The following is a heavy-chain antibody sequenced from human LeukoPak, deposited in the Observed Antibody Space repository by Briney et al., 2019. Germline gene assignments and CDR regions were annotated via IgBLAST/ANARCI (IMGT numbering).Heavy chain of an antibody. CDR2: IYSGGTT. V-gene: IGHV3-66*01. D-gene: IGHD6-6*01. CDR1: GFSVNSNH. J-gene: IGHJ4*02. CDR3: ARDGTSFHFDY. Sequence: PGGSLRLSCAASGFSVNSNHMNWVRQAPGKGLEWVSIIYSGGTTHYADSVEGRFTVSKDSSMNTVYLQLNGLRVEDAALYYCARDGTSFHFDYWGQGTPVTVSS.